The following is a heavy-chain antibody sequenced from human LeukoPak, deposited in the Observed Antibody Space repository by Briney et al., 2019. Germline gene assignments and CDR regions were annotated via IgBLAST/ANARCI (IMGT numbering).Heavy chain of an antibody. J-gene: IGHJ6*03. V-gene: IGHV4-61*05. CDR3: ARGNYGGNSAVPNYYYYYYMDV. CDR1: GGSISSSNYY. CDR2: IYYSGST. D-gene: IGHD4-23*01. Sequence: PSETLSLTCTVSGGSISSSNYYWGWIRQPPGKGLEWIGYIYYSGSTNYNPSLKSRVTISVDTSKNQFSLKLSSVTAADTAVYYCARGNYGGNSAVPNYYYYYYMDVWGKGTTVTVSS.